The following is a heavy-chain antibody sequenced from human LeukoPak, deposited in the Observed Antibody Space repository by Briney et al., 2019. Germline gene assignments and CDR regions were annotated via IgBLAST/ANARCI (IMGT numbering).Heavy chain of an antibody. V-gene: IGHV4-59*01. CDR2: IYYSGST. CDR1: GGSISSYY. D-gene: IGHD1-26*01. CDR3: ARDSGSYVGGYYFDY. J-gene: IGHJ4*02. Sequence: PWETLSLTCTVSGGSISSYYWSWIRQPPGKGLEWIGYIYYSGSTNYNPSLKSRVTISVDTSKNQFSLKLSSVTAADTAVYYCARDSGSYVGGYYFDYWGQGTLVTVSS.